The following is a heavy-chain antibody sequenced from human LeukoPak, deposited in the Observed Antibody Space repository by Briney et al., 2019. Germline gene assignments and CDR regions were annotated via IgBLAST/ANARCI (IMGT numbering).Heavy chain of an antibody. V-gene: IGHV4-30-4*01. D-gene: IGHD6-19*01. CDR1: GGSISSGDYY. J-gene: IGHJ3*02. Sequence: SETLSLTCTVSGGSISSGDYYWSWIRQPPGKGLEWSGYIYYSGSTYYNPSLKSRVTISVNTSKNQFSLKLSSVTAADTAVYYCARDSSGLNDAFDIWGQGTMVTISS. CDR3: ARDSSGLNDAFDI. CDR2: IYYSGST.